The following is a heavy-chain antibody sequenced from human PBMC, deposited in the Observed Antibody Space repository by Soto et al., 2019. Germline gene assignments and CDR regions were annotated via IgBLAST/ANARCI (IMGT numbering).Heavy chain of an antibody. J-gene: IGHJ4*02. V-gene: IGHV3-33*01. Sequence: QVQRVESGGGVVQPGRSLRLSCAASGFTFSSYGMHWVRQAPGKGLEWWAVIWYDGSNKYYADSVKGRFTISRDNSKTPLYLQMNSLRAEDTAVYYCARDGYCSGGSFYSVPVFDYCGQGTLVTVSS. D-gene: IGHD2-15*01. CDR1: GFTFSSYG. CDR2: IWYDGSNK. CDR3: ARDGYCSGGSFYSVPVFDY.